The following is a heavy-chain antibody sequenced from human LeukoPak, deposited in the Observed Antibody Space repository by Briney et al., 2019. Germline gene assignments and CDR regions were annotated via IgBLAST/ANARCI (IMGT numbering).Heavy chain of an antibody. D-gene: IGHD3-16*01. CDR1: GYTFTSYY. J-gene: IGHJ4*02. Sequence: ASVKVSSKASGYTFTSYYMHWVRQAPGQGLEWMGIINPSGGSTSYAQKFQGRVTITTDESTSTAYMELSSLRSEDTAVYYCARGDYYFDYWGQGTLVTVSS. CDR2: INPSGGST. V-gene: IGHV1-46*01. CDR3: ARGDYYFDY.